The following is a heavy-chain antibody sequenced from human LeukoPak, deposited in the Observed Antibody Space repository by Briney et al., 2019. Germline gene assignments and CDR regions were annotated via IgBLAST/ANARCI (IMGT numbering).Heavy chain of an antibody. V-gene: IGHV3-7*01. CDR2: IKQDGSER. D-gene: IGHD3-16*01. J-gene: IGHJ4*02. CDR1: GFTFSSFW. CDR3: ARVGGKSSPFGY. Sequence: PGGSLRLSCAASGFTFSSFWMSWVRQAPGKGLEWVANIKQDGSERYYVDSLKGRFTISRDKANNSLYLQMNSLRAEDTAVYYCARVGGKSSPFGYWGQGTLVTVSS.